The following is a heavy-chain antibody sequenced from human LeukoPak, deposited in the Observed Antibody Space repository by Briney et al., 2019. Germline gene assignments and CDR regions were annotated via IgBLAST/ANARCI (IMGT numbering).Heavy chain of an antibody. V-gene: IGHV1-58*01. J-gene: IGHJ4*02. D-gene: IGHD3-22*01. CDR3: AAEIYKYYYDSSGYSY. CDR1: GFTFTSSA. Sequence: SVNVSFKASGFTFTSSAAQWVRQARGQRLEWIGWIVVGSGNTNYAQKFQERVTITRDMSTSTAYMELSSLRSEDTAVYYCAAEIYKYYYDSSGYSYWGQGTLVTVSS. CDR2: IVVGSGNT.